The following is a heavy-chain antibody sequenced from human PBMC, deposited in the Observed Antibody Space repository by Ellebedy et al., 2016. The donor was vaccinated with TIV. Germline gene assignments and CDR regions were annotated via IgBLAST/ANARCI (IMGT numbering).Heavy chain of an antibody. CDR2: IYYSGST. CDR1: GGSISSYY. CDR3: ARARRDGYLPYYFDY. J-gene: IGHJ4*02. Sequence: MPGGSLRLSCTVSGGSISSYYWSWIRQPPGKGLEWIGYIYYSGSTNYNPSLKSRVTISVDTSKNQFSLKLSSVTAADTAVYYCARARRDGYLPYYFDYWGQGTLVTVSS. D-gene: IGHD5-24*01. V-gene: IGHV4-59*01.